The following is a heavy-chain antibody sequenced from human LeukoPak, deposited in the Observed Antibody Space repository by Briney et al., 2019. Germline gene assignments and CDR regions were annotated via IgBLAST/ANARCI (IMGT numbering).Heavy chain of an antibody. J-gene: IGHJ5*02. Sequence: GSLRLSCAASGFTFSSYSMNWVRQPPGKGLEWIGSIYYSGSTYYNPSLKSRVTISVDTSKNQFSLKLSSVTAADTAVYYCDTYYYDSSGYYSFGHWGQGTLVTVSS. D-gene: IGHD3-22*01. CDR3: DTYYYDSSGYYSFGH. CDR1: GFTFSSYSMN. V-gene: IGHV4-59*05. CDR2: IYYSGST.